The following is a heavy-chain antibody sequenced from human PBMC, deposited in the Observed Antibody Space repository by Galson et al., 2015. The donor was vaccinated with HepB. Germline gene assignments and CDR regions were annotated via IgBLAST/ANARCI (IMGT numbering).Heavy chain of an antibody. CDR2: ISSTSSYI. V-gene: IGHV3-21*01. J-gene: IGHJ4*02. D-gene: IGHD1-26*01. CDR1: GFSFSSYS. Sequence: SLRLSCAVSGFSFSSYSMRWVRQAPGKGLEWVSSISSTSSYINYADSVKGRFTISRDNAKNSLYLQMNSLRAEDTAVYYCAREGSAKYSGSYYGNYFDYWGQGTLVTVSS. CDR3: AREGSAKYSGSYYGNYFDY.